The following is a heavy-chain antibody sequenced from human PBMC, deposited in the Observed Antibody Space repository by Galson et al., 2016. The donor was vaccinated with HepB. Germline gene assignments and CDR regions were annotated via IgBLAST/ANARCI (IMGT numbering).Heavy chain of an antibody. CDR2: INPRDGST. V-gene: IGHV1-46*01. CDR3: ARGTGTGGYFDY. CDR1: GYTFSAYY. Sequence: SVKVSCKASGYTFSAYYIHWVRQAPGQGLEWMGKINPRDGSTSDAQEFLGRVTMTRDRSTTTVYMELSNLKSDDTAGYYCARGTGTGGYFDYWGQGTLVTVSS. D-gene: IGHD3/OR15-3a*01. J-gene: IGHJ4*02.